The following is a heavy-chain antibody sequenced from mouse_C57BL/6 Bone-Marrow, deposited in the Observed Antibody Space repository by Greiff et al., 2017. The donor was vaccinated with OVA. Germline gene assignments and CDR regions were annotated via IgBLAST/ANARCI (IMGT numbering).Heavy chain of an antibody. CDR2: ISGGGGNT. CDR1: GFTFSSYT. J-gene: IGHJ3*01. D-gene: IGHD2-3*01. Sequence: EVKVEESGGGLVKPGGSLKLSCAASGFTFSSYTMSWVRQTPEKRLEWVATISGGGGNTYYPDSVKGRFTISRDNAKNTLYLQMSSLRSEDTALYYCARHGWLLRGFAYWGQGTLVTVSA. CDR3: ARHGWLLRGFAY. V-gene: IGHV5-9*01.